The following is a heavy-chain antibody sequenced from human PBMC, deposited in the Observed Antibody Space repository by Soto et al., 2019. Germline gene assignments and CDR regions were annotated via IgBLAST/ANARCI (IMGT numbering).Heavy chain of an antibody. J-gene: IGHJ4*02. D-gene: IGHD6-19*01. Sequence: GESLKISCKGSGYSFTSYWISWVRQMPGKGLEWMGRIDPSDSYTNYSPSFQGHVTISADKSISTAYLQWSSLKASDTAMYYCARGRQWLYYFDYWGQGTLVTVSS. CDR2: IDPSDSYT. CDR3: ARGRQWLYYFDY. V-gene: IGHV5-10-1*01. CDR1: GYSFTSYW.